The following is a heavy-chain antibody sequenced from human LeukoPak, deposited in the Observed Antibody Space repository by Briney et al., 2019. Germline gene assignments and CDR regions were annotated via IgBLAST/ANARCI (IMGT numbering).Heavy chain of an antibody. CDR2: INPDSKYI. CDR1: AFAFSTYT. J-gene: IGHJ4*02. V-gene: IGHV3-21*01. CDR3: ARFVDQSTYYFDS. Sequence: PGGSLRLSCAASAFAFSTYTMEWVRLAPGKGLEWVSSINPDSKYIYYRDSVRGRFTISRDNAKNSLYLQMNSLRVEDTAVYFCARFVDQSTYYFDSWGQGTLVIVSS. D-gene: IGHD3-10*01.